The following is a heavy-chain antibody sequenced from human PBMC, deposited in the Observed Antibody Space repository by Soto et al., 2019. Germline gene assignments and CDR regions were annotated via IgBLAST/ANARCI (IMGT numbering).Heavy chain of an antibody. CDR3: ARGTRVIPAESDFDY. CDR2: TNTDGSST. V-gene: IGHV3-74*01. D-gene: IGHD2-2*01. Sequence: GGSLRLSCAASGFTFSTYWMHWVRQAPGKGLVWVSRTNTDGSSTTYADSVEGRFTISRDNAKNTLYLQMNSLRAEDAAVYYCARGTRVIPAESDFDYWGQGTLVTVSS. CDR1: GFTFSTYW. J-gene: IGHJ4*02.